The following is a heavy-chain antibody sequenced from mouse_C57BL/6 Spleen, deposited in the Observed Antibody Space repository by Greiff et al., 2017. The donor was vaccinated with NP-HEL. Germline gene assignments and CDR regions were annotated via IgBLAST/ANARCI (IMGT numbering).Heavy chain of an antibody. CDR1: GYTFTSYW. V-gene: IGHV1-69*01. D-gene: IGHD2-5*01. CDR3: ARQPSKSAMDY. CDR2: LDPSDSYT. Sequence: QVQLQQPGAELVMPGASVTLSCKASGYTFTSYWMPWVTQRPGQGLEWIGELDPSDSYTNYNPNFKGKSPLTVDKSSSTAYMQRSSLTSEDSAVYYCARQPSKSAMDYWGQGTSVTVSS. J-gene: IGHJ4*01.